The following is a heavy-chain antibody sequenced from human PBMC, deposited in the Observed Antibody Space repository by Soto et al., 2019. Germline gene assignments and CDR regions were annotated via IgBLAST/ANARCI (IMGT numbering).Heavy chain of an antibody. CDR3: AKNVGVTGTTHWFDP. CDR1: GFTFSSYG. D-gene: IGHD1-20*01. J-gene: IGHJ5*02. CDR2: ISYDGSNK. V-gene: IGHV3-30*18. Sequence: QVQLVESGGGVVQPGRSLRLSCAASGFTFSSYGMHWVRQAPGKGLEWVAVISYDGSNKYYADSVKGRFTISRDNSKNTLYLQMNSLRAEDTAVYYCAKNVGVTGTTHWFDPWGQGTLVTVSS.